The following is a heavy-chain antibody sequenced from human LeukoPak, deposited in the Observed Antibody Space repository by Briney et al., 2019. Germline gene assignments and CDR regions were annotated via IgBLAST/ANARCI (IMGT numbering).Heavy chain of an antibody. CDR3: ARFLRFLDY. Sequence: GGSLRLSCAASGFTFSDYSMSWVRQPPGKGLEWVSYISSGSGTIYYADSVKGRFTFSRDNAKKSLYLQMNSLRDEDTAVYHCARFLRFLDYWGQGTLVTVSS. D-gene: IGHD3-3*01. V-gene: IGHV3-48*02. J-gene: IGHJ4*02. CDR1: GFTFSDYS. CDR2: ISSGSGTI.